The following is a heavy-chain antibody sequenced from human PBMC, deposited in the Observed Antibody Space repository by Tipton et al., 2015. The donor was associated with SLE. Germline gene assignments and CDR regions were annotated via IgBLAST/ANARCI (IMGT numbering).Heavy chain of an antibody. J-gene: IGHJ5*02. D-gene: IGHD4-23*01. CDR3: ARGGRGDGGNPFDP. Sequence: TLSLTCTVSGGSISTYYWSWIRQPPKQGLEWIGWIYHTGSTDYNPSLKSRVTISVDTSKNQFSLRLSSVTAADTAVYYCARGGRGDGGNPFDPWGHGTLVTVSS. CDR2: IYHTGST. CDR1: GGSISTYY. V-gene: IGHV4-59*01.